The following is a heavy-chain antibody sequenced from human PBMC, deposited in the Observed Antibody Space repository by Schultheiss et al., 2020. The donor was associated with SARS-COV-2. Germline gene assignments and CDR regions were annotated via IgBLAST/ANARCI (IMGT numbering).Heavy chain of an antibody. V-gene: IGHV4-61*08. D-gene: IGHD4-17*01. CDR2: VYSSGGT. CDR1: GGSISSPGYY. J-gene: IGHJ4*02. Sequence: SETLSLTCSVSGGSISSPGYYWGWVRQSPGKGLEWIGYVYSSGGTYYSPSLKSRLTTSVDTSKNQLSLKLSSVTAADTAFYYCARATSYGDYVDYWGQGVLVTVSS. CDR3: ARATSYGDYVDY.